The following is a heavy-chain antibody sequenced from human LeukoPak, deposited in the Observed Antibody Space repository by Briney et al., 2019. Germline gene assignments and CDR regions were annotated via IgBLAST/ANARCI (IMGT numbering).Heavy chain of an antibody. D-gene: IGHD3-9*01. Sequence: GGSLRLSCAASGFTFSSYSMNWVRQAPGRGLEWVSSISSSSSYIYYADSVKGRFTISRDNAKNSLYLQMNSLRAEDTAVYYRMTGPQSDGMDVWGQGTTVTVSS. CDR3: MTGPQSDGMDV. V-gene: IGHV3-21*01. CDR1: GFTFSSYS. J-gene: IGHJ6*02. CDR2: ISSSSSYI.